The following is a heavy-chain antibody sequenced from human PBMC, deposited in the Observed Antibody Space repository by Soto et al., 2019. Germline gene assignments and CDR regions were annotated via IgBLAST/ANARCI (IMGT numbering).Heavy chain of an antibody. CDR2: ISGSGVST. Sequence: EVQLLESGGGLVQPGGSLRLSCAASGFTFSSYAMTWVRQAPGKGLEWVSGISGSGVSTYYADSVKGRFTISRDNSKNTLYLQMNSLRAEDTALYYCAKGSRADCDSDSDYWGQGTLVTVSS. CDR1: GFTFSSYA. V-gene: IGHV3-23*01. J-gene: IGHJ4*02. CDR3: AKGSRADCDSDSDY. D-gene: IGHD2-21*02.